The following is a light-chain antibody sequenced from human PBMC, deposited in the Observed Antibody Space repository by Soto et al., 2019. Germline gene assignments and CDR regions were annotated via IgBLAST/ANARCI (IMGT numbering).Light chain of an antibody. CDR1: QSVSSSY. CDR2: GAS. CDR3: QQYGSSPRT. V-gene: IGKV3-20*01. Sequence: EIVLTQSPGTLSLSPGERATLSCRASQSVSSSYLAWYQQKPGQAPRLLIYGASSRATGIPDRFSGSGSGTDCTLTISRLEPEDFAVYYCQQYGSSPRTFGQGTKVGIK. J-gene: IGKJ1*01.